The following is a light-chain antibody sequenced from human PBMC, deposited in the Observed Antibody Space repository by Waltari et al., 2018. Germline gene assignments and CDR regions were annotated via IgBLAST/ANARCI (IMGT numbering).Light chain of an antibody. V-gene: IGLV3-21*04. CDR1: NIGSKR. CDR2: YDS. CDR3: QVWDSESDHVV. J-gene: IGLJ2*01. Sequence: SYVLTQPPSVSVAPGKTATISSGGNNIGSKRVHWYQQKAGQAPVLVIYYDSDRPSGIPERISGSNSGDTATLTISRVEAGDEASYYCQVWDSESDHVVYGGGTKLTVL.